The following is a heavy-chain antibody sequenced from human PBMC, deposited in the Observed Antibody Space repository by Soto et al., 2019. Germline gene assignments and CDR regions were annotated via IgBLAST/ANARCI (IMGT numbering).Heavy chain of an antibody. CDR3: ARGFTTQRPRAAFDI. CDR2: IYPGDSDT. Sequence: PGESLKISCKGSGYSFTSYWIGWVRQMPGKGLEWMGIIYPGDSDTRYSPSFQGQVTISADKSISTAYLQWSSLKASDTAMYYCARGFTTQRPRAAFDIWGQGTMVTVSS. D-gene: IGHD3-22*01. CDR1: GYSFTSYW. J-gene: IGHJ3*02. V-gene: IGHV5-51*01.